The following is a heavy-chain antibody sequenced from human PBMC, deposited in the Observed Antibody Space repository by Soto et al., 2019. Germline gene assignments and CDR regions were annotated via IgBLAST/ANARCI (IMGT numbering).Heavy chain of an antibody. CDR2: INHSGST. D-gene: IGHD2-8*02. Sequence: QVQLQQWGAGLLKPSETLSLTCAVYGGSFSGYYWTWIRQPPGTGLEWLGEINHSGSTNYNPSLNSPVTISVNTSKNQFALNLTSVTAADTAVYYGARDKITGLFDYWGQGTLVTVSS. CDR1: GGSFSGYY. CDR3: ARDKITGLFDY. V-gene: IGHV4-34*01. J-gene: IGHJ4*02.